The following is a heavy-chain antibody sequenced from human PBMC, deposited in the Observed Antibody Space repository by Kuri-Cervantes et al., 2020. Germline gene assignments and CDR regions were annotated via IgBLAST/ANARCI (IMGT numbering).Heavy chain of an antibody. CDR1: GFTFSSYS. CDR3: ASTILIQHRGFDQ. Sequence: GGSLRLSCAASGFTFSSYSMNWVRQAPGKGPVWVSHINSDGSSTRYADSVKGRFTISRDNAKNTLYLQMNSLSAEDTAVYYCASTILIQHRGFDQWGRGTRVIVSS. D-gene: IGHD2-21*01. CDR2: INSDGSST. J-gene: IGHJ4*02. V-gene: IGHV3-74*01.